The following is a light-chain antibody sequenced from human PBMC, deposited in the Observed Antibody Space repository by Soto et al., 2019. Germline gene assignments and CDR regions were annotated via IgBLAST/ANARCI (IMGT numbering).Light chain of an antibody. Sequence: QSALTQPASVSGSPGQSITISCTGTSSDVGSYNLVSWYQQHPGKARKLMIYEGSKRPSGVSNRFSGSKSGNTASLTISGLQAEDEADYYCCSYAGSSIVVFGGGTTLTV. CDR2: EGS. CDR1: SSDVGSYNL. V-gene: IGLV2-23*01. J-gene: IGLJ2*01. CDR3: CSYAGSSIVV.